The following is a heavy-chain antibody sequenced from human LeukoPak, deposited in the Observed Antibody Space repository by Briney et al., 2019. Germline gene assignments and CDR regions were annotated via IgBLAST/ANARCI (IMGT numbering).Heavy chain of an antibody. V-gene: IGHV3-11*01. CDR3: ARRHDYGDP. CDR2: ITSSGRTI. D-gene: IGHD4-17*01. CDR1: GFSFSDYY. J-gene: IGHJ5*02. Sequence: GGSLRLSCAASGFSFSDYYMSWIRQAPGKGLEWVSYITSSGRTIYYADSVKGRFTISRDNAKNSLYLQMNSLRAEDTAVYFCARRHDYGDPWGQGTLVTVSS.